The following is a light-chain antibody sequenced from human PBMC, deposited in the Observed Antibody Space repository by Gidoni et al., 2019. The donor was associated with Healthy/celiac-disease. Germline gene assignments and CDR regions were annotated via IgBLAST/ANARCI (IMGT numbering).Light chain of an antibody. V-gene: IGKV3-11*01. CDR2: DAS. Sequence: EIVLTQSPATLSLSPGDRATLSCRASQSVSSYLSWYQQKPGQAPRLLIYDASNRATGIPARFSGSGSGTDFTLTLRRLEPEDFAVYHCQQRSNFFGGGTKVEIK. J-gene: IGKJ4*01. CDR3: QQRSNF. CDR1: QSVSSY.